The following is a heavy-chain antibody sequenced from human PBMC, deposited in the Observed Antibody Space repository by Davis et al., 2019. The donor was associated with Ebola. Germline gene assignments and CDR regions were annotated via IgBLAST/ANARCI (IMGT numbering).Heavy chain of an antibody. D-gene: IGHD3-22*01. V-gene: IGHV3-30*02. CDR2: IRYDGSNK. J-gene: IGHJ6*02. CDR1: GFTFSSYG. Sequence: GGSLRLSCAASGFTFSSYGMHWVRQAPGKGLEWVAFIRYDGSNKYYADSVKGRFTISRENSKNTLYLQMNSLRAEDTAVYYCAKADYYDSYYYYGMDVWGQGTTVTVSS. CDR3: AKADYYDSYYYYGMDV.